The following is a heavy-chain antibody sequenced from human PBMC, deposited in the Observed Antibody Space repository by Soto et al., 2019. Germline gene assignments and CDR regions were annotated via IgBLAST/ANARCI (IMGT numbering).Heavy chain of an antibody. Sequence: PSETLSLTCAVYGGSFSGYYWSWIRQPPGKGLEWIGEINHSGSTNYNPSLKSRVTISVDTSKNQFSLKLSSVTAADTAVYYCARGLLDYGDYDAFDIWGQGTTVPVSS. J-gene: IGHJ3*02. CDR3: ARGLLDYGDYDAFDI. V-gene: IGHV4-34*01. CDR2: INHSGST. D-gene: IGHD4-17*01. CDR1: GGSFSGYY.